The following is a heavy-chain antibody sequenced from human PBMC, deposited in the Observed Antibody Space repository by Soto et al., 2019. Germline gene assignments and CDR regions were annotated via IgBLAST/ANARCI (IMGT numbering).Heavy chain of an antibody. D-gene: IGHD6-19*01. V-gene: IGHV5-51*01. CDR3: ARHLYTSGWYIDY. J-gene: IGHJ4*02. Sequence: GESLKISCDASGYSFSNYWIGWVGQMPGKGLEWMGIIYPYDSDTRYSPSFQGQVIISADKSISTAYLQWRSLEASDTAMYYCARHLYTSGWYIDYWGQGTLVTVSS. CDR1: GYSFSNYW. CDR2: IYPYDSDT.